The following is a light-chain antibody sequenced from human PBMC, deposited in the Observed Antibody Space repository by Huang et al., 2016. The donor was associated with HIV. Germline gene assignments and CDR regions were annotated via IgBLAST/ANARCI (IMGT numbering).Light chain of an antibody. V-gene: IGKV3-11*01. J-gene: IGKJ4*01. CDR3: QQRSNWPLT. Sequence: EIVLTQSPATLSLSPGERATVSCRASQSVGSYLACYQQKPGQAPRLLIYDASSRATGIPARFSGSGSGTDFTLTISSLEPEDFAVYYCQQRSNWPLTFGGGTKVEIK. CDR1: QSVGSY. CDR2: DAS.